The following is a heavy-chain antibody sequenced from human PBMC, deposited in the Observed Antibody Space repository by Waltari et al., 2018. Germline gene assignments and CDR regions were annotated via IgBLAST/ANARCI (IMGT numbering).Heavy chain of an antibody. V-gene: IGHV1-3*01. J-gene: IGHJ3*02. CDR3: ARVEGNIWGSRSWFFAFDI. D-gene: IGHD3-16*01. CDR1: GYTFTSYA. CDR2: INAGNGNT. Sequence: QVQLVQSGAEVKKPGASVKVSCKASGYTFTSYAMHWVRQAPGQRLEWMGWINAGNGNTKYSQKFQGRVTITRDTSASTAYMELSSLRSEDTAVYYCARVEGNIWGSRSWFFAFDIWGQGTMVTVSS.